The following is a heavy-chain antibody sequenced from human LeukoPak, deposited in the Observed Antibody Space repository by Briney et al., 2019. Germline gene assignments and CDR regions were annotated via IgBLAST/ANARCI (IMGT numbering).Heavy chain of an antibody. D-gene: IGHD3-9*01. V-gene: IGHV3-21*01. Sequence: GGSLRLSCAASGFTFSSYAVSWVRQAPGKGLEWVSSISSSSSYIYYADSVKGRFTISRDNAKNSLYLQMNSLRAEDTAVYYCAREQPSLRYFDWLFDFDYWGQGTLVTVSS. J-gene: IGHJ4*02. CDR2: ISSSSSYI. CDR3: AREQPSLRYFDWLFDFDY. CDR1: GFTFSSYA.